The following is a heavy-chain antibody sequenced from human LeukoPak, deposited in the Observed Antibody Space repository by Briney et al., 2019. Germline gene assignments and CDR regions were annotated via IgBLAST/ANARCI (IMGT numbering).Heavy chain of an antibody. J-gene: IGHJ4*02. V-gene: IGHV3-23*01. CDR3: AKGHYYDSSGYSIDY. CDR1: GFTFSSHV. CDR2: ISGSGGST. Sequence: GGSLRLSCAASGFTFSSHVMSWVRQAPGKGLESVSGISGSGGSTYYAVSVQGRFTISRDKSKNTLYLQMNSLRAEDTAVYYCAKGHYYDSSGYSIDYWGQGTLVTVSS. D-gene: IGHD3-22*01.